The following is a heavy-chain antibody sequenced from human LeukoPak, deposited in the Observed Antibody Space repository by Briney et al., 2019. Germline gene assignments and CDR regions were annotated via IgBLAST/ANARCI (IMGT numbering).Heavy chain of an antibody. CDR1: GFTFSSYA. J-gene: IGHJ3*02. CDR2: ISGSGGST. D-gene: IGHD3-22*01. V-gene: IGHV3-23*01. CDR3: ARTAYYYDSSGYDDAFDI. Sequence: AGGSLRLSCAASGFTFSSYAMSWVRQAPGKGLEWVSAISGSGGSTYYADSLKGRFTISRDNAKNSLYLQMNSLRAEDTAVYYCARTAYYYDSSGYDDAFDIWGQGTMVTVSS.